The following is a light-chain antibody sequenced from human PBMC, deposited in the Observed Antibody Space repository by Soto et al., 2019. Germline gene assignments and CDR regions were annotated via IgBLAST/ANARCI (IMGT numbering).Light chain of an antibody. J-gene: IGLJ1*01. Sequence: QPVLTQPPSASGTPGQRVTISCSGSGSNIGSNTVDWYQQLPGTAPKLLIYSNNQRPSGVPDRFSGSKSGTSVSLAISGLQSEDEADYYCAASDDSLNGRLFGTGTKLTVL. CDR2: SNN. CDR3: AASDDSLNGRL. CDR1: GSNIGSNT. V-gene: IGLV1-44*01.